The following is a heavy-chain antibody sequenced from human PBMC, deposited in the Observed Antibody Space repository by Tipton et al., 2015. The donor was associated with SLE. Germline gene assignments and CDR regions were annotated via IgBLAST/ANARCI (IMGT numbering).Heavy chain of an antibody. CDR1: GYSISSGYY. D-gene: IGHD6-13*01. V-gene: IGHV4-38-2*02. CDR3: ARETAAAGTTGLDY. CDR2: IYYSGST. Sequence: TLSLTCAVSGYSISSGYYWGWIRQPPGKGLEWIGSIYYSGSTYYNPSLKSRVTISVDTSKNQFSLKLSSVTAADTAVYYCARETAAAGTTGLDYWGQGTLVTVSS. J-gene: IGHJ4*02.